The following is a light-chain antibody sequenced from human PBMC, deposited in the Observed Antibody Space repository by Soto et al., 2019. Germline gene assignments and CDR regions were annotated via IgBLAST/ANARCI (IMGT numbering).Light chain of an antibody. V-gene: IGLV2-8*01. CDR3: TSYAGSHNFRV. CDR2: EVS. Sequence: QSALTQPPSASGSPGQSVTISCTGTSSDVGYYNSVSWYQQHPGKAPKLMIYEVSKRPSGVPERFSGSKSGNTASLTVSGLQAEDEADYYCTSYAGSHNFRVFGGGTKLTVL. J-gene: IGLJ3*02. CDR1: SSDVGYYNS.